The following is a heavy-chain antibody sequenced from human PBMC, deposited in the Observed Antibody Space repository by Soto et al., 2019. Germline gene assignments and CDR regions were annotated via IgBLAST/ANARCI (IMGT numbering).Heavy chain of an antibody. CDR2: IIPIFGTA. V-gene: IGHV1-69*13. CDR1: GGTFSSYA. Sequence: SVKVSCKASGGTFSSYAISWVRQAPGQGLEWMGGIIPIFGTANYAQKFQGRVTITADESTSTAYMELSSLRSEDTAVYYCARDLEPTQSSLYYYGMDVWGQGTTVTVSS. J-gene: IGHJ6*02. D-gene: IGHD1-1*01. CDR3: ARDLEPTQSSLYYYGMDV.